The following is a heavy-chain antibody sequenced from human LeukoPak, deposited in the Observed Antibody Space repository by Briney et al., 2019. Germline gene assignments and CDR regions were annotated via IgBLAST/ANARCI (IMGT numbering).Heavy chain of an antibody. CDR3: ARAAAADSLDAFDI. CDR2: INTNTGNP. J-gene: IGHJ3*02. Sequence: GASVKVSCKASGYTFTSYAMNWVRQAPGQGLEWMGWINTNTGNPTYAQGFTGRFVFPLGTSVSTAYLQISSLKAEDTAVYYCARAAAADSLDAFDIWGQGTMVTVSS. CDR1: GYTFTSYA. D-gene: IGHD6-13*01. V-gene: IGHV7-4-1*02.